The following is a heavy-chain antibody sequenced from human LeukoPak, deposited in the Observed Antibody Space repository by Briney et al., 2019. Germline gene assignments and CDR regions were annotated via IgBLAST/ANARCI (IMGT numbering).Heavy chain of an antibody. Sequence: AASVKVSCKASGYTFTTYDINWVRQATGQGLEWMGWMNPNSGYTGYAQKFQGRVTITRGTSISTAYMELSSLRSEDTAVYYCARVAGSIDYWGQGTLVTVSS. D-gene: IGHD6-19*01. CDR3: ARVAGSIDY. CDR2: MNPNSGYT. V-gene: IGHV1-8*03. CDR1: GYTFTTYD. J-gene: IGHJ4*02.